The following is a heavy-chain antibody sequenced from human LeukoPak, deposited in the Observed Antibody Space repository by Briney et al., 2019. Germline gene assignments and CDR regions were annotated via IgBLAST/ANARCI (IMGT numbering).Heavy chain of an antibody. J-gene: IGHJ3*02. CDR2: IRYDGSNK. CDR1: GFTFSSYG. D-gene: IGHD2-2*01. CDR3: AKDGRGYCSSTSCPLFDDAFDI. Sequence: GGSLRLSCAASGFTFSSYGMHWVRQAPGKGLEWVAFIRYDGSNKYYADSVKGRFTISRDNSKNTLYLQMNSLRAEDTAVYYCAKDGRGYCSSTSCPLFDDAFDIWGQGTMVTVSS. V-gene: IGHV3-30*02.